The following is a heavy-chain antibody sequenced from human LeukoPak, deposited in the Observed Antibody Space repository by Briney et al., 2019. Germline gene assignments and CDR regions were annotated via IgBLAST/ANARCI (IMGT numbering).Heavy chain of an antibody. V-gene: IGHV3-7*01. CDR1: GFTFSSYW. CDR2: LKQDGSEK. J-gene: IGHJ5*02. D-gene: IGHD6-13*01. CDR3: AREAGGIAAAGNWFDP. Sequence: GGSLRLSCAASGFTFSSYWMSWVRQAPGKGLEWVANLKQDGSEKYYVDSVKGRFTISRDNAKNSLYLQMNSLRAEDTAVYYCAREAGGIAAAGNWFDPWGQGTLVTVSS.